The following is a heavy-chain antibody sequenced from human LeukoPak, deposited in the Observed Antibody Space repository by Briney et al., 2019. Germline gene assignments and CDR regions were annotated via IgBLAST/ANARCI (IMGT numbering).Heavy chain of an antibody. Sequence: ASVKVSCKASGFTFTSHGISWVRQAPGQGLEWMGWISNYNGNTNYAQNLQDRVTLTTDTSTSTAYMELRSLRSDDTAIYYCVREYYYDASTYYPLDHWGQGTLVAVSS. CDR2: ISNYNGNT. CDR3: VREYYYDASTYYPLDH. V-gene: IGHV1-18*01. D-gene: IGHD3-22*01. CDR1: GFTFTSHG. J-gene: IGHJ4*02.